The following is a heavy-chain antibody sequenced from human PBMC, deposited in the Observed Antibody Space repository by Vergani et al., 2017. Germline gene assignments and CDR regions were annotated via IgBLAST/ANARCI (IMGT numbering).Heavy chain of an antibody. CDR2: IYHRGST. V-gene: IGHV4-34*01. CDR1: GGSFSGYY. J-gene: IGHJ3*02. CDR3: ARLRDFWSGYYTGSDAFDI. D-gene: IGHD3-3*01. Sequence: QVKLQQWGAGLLKPSETLSLTCAVYGGSFSGYYWSWIRQPPGKGLEWIGEIYHRGSTYYNPSLKSRVTISVDTTKNQFSLKLSSVTAADTAVYYCARLRDFWSGYYTGSDAFDIWGQGTMVTVSS.